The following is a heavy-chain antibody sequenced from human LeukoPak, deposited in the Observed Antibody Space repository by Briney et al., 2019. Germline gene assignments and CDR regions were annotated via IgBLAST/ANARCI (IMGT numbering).Heavy chain of an antibody. CDR1: GYTFTSYG. CDR2: ISVYNGNT. D-gene: IGHD3-22*01. J-gene: IGHJ1*01. Sequence: ASVKVSCKASGYTFTSYGLSWVRQAPGQGLEWMGWISVYNGNTNYAQKLQGRVTVTTDTSTSTAYMELRSLRSDDTAVYYCARDGDSTIIVHGTLQHWGQGTLVTVSS. V-gene: IGHV1-18*01. CDR3: ARDGDSTIIVHGTLQH.